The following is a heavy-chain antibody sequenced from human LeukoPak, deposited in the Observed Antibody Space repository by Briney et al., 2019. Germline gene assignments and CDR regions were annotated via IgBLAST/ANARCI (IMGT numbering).Heavy chain of an antibody. CDR3: ARDPGMVRGLSFDY. CDR2: INHSGST. V-gene: IGHV4-34*01. CDR1: GGSFSGYY. J-gene: IGHJ4*02. D-gene: IGHD3-10*01. Sequence: SETLSLTCAVYGGSFSGYYWSWIRQPPGKGLEWIGEINHSGSTNYNPSLKSRVTISVDTSKNQFSLKLSSVTAADTAVYYCARDPGMVRGLSFDYWGQGTLVTVSS.